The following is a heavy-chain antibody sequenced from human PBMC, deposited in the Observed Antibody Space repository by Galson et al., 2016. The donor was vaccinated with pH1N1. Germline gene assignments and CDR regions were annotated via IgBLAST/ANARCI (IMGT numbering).Heavy chain of an antibody. J-gene: IGHJ4*02. Sequence: SLRLSCAASGFNFGHHGMHWVRQAPGEGLEWVAVIWFDGTERYYADAVAGRFTISRDNSDKTVHLQMNSLGVVDTAIYFCARGAIRISGMEIEHRGYFDAWGRGTLVTVSS. CDR1: GFNFGHHG. D-gene: IGHD1-1*01. CDR2: IWFDGTER. V-gene: IGHV3-33*01. CDR3: ARGAIRISGMEIEHRGYFDA.